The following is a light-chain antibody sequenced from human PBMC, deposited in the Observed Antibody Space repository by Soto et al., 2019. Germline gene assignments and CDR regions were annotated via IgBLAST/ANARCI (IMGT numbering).Light chain of an antibody. Sequence: DIHLTQYPSSLSAAVGDRVTITCRASQNLDVYLSWYQQKPGIAHKLLIYAASSLQSGVPSRFSGRGSGTDFTLNISSPQPEEFATYYWQENPGGPTFDNGTQVQVK. CDR2: AAS. CDR3: QENPGGPT. J-gene: IGKJ1*01. CDR1: QNLDVY. V-gene: IGKV1-39*01.